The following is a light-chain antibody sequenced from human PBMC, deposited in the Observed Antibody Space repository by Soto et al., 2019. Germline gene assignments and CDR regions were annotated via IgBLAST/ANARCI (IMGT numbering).Light chain of an antibody. Sequence: PGERATLSCRASQSVRSSLAWYQQKPGQAPRLLIYDASNRATGIPARFSGSGSGTDFTLTISSLEPEDFSVYYCQQRSNWPLTFGGGTKVEIK. V-gene: IGKV3-11*01. CDR1: QSVRSS. CDR3: QQRSNWPLT. J-gene: IGKJ4*01. CDR2: DAS.